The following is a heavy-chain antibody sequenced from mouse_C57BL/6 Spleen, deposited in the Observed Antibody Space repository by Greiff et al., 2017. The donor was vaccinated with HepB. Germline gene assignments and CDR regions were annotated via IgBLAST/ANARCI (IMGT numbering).Heavy chain of an antibody. J-gene: IGHJ1*03. V-gene: IGHV5-6*01. CDR3: ARHGHYGSSRYFDV. CDR2: ISSGGSYT. Sequence: EVKLVESGGDLVKPGGSLKLSCAASGFTFSSYGMSWVRQTPDKRLEWVATISSGGSYTYYPDSVNGRFTISRDNAKNTLYLQMSSLKSEDTAMYYCARHGHYGSSRYFDVWGTGTTVTVSS. CDR1: GFTFSSYG. D-gene: IGHD1-1*01.